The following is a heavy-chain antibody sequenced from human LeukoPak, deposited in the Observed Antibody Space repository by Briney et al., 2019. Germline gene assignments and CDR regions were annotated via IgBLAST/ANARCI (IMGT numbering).Heavy chain of an antibody. D-gene: IGHD3-10*01. J-gene: IGHJ4*02. CDR2: INHSGST. CDR1: GGSFSGYY. CDR3: ASLYGSGSYVDY. V-gene: IGHV4-34*01. Sequence: SETLSLTCAVYGGSFSGYYWGWIRQPPGKGLEWIGEINHSGSTNYNPSLKSRVTISVDTSKNQFSLKLSSVTAADTAVYYCASLYGSGSYVDYWGQGTLVTVSS.